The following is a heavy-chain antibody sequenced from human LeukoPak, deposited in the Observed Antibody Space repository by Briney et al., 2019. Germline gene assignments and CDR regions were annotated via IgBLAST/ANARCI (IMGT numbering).Heavy chain of an antibody. J-gene: IGHJ2*01. CDR3: ARLILRTYWYFEL. CDR2: FYHGGST. D-gene: IGHD1/OR15-1a*01. CDR1: GYFISSGYY. Sequence: AETLSLTCAVSGYFISSGYYWGWIRQPPGKGLEWIGSFYHGGSTYYNPSLKSRVTISVDTSKNQISLRLTSVTAADSAVYYCARLILRTYWYFELWGRGTLATVSS. V-gene: IGHV4-38-2*01.